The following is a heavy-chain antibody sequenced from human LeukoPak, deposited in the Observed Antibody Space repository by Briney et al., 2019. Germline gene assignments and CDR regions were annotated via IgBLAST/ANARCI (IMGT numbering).Heavy chain of an antibody. D-gene: IGHD3-10*01. J-gene: IGHJ4*02. CDR3: ARLLRYGSGSYYNY. V-gene: IGHV4-39*01. CDR1: GGSIRSSYYY. Sequence: SETLSLTCTVSGGSIRSSYYYWGWIRQPPGKGLEWIGSIYDSGSTYYNPSLKSRVTISVDTSKNQFSLKLNSVTAADTAVYYCARLLRYGSGSYYNYWGQGTLVTVSS. CDR2: IYDSGST.